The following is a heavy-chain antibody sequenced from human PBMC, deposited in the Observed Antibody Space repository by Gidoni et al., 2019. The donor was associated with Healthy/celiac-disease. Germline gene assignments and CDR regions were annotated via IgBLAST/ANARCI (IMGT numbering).Heavy chain of an antibody. J-gene: IGHJ5*02. CDR3: AKAQLDIVVVVAATENWFDP. CDR2: ISGSGGST. V-gene: IGHV3-23*01. Sequence: EVQMLESGGGLVQPGGSLRLSCSASGFTFSSYALHWVRQAPGKGLEWVSAISGSGGSTYYADSVKGRFTISRDNSKNTLYLQMNSLRAEDTAVYYCAKAQLDIVVVVAATENWFDPWGQGTLVTVSS. D-gene: IGHD2-15*01. CDR1: GFTFSSYA.